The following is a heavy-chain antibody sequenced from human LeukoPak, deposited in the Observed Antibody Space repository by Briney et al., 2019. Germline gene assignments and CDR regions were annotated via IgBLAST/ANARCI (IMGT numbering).Heavy chain of an antibody. J-gene: IGHJ4*02. CDR1: GSTFSNYE. CDR3: ASRPYGFLGPFDY. V-gene: IGHV3-48*03. CDR2: ISSSGSTI. Sequence: QPGGSLRLSCAVPGSTFSNYEINWVRQAPGKGLEWISYISSSGSTIYYADSVKGRFTISRDNAKNSLYLQMNSLRAEDTAIYYCASRPYGFLGPFDYWGQGTLVTVSS. D-gene: IGHD3/OR15-3a*01.